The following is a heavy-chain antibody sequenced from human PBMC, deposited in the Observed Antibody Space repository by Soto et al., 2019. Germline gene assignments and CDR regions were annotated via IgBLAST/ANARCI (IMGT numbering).Heavy chain of an antibody. D-gene: IGHD2-2*01. Sequence: SETLSLTCAVYGGSFSGYYWSWIRQPPGKGLEWIGEINHSGSTNYHPSLKSRVTISVDTSKNQFSLKLSSVTAADTAVYYCARGRRDIVVVPAAMSRYYYYYYMDVWGKGTTVTVSS. CDR3: ARGRRDIVVVPAAMSRYYYYYYMDV. CDR1: GGSFSGYY. J-gene: IGHJ6*03. CDR2: INHSGST. V-gene: IGHV4-34*01.